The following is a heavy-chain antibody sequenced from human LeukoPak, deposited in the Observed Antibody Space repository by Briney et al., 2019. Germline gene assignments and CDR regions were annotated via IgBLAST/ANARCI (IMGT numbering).Heavy chain of an antibody. J-gene: IGHJ4*02. CDR3: ARAGGYGLIDY. D-gene: IGHD5-18*01. V-gene: IGHV4-34*01. Sequence: SETLSLTCAVYGGSFSGYYWSWIRRPPGKGLEWIGEINHSGSTNYNPSLKSRVTISVDTSKNQFSLKVGSMTAADTAVYYCARAGGYGLIDYWGQGTMVTVSS. CDR2: INHSGST. CDR1: GGSFSGYY.